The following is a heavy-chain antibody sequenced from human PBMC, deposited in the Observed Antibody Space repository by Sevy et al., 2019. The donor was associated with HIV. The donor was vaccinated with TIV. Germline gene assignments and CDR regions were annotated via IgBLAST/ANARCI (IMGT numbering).Heavy chain of an antibody. Sequence: ASVKVSCKVSGHTLNTLSMHWVRQAPGKGLEWMGSFDPEDGEPIYAQKFQGRLTMTEATATDTAYMDLSSLRSEDTAVYYCATTKDYYESSGSPFDHWGQGTLVTVSS. CDR3: ATTKDYYESSGSPFDH. J-gene: IGHJ4*02. D-gene: IGHD3-22*01. V-gene: IGHV1-24*01. CDR2: FDPEDGEP. CDR1: GHTLNTLS.